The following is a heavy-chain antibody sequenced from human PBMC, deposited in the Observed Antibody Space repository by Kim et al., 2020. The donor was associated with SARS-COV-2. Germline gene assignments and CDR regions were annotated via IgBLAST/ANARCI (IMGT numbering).Heavy chain of an antibody. CDR1: GDSISGDS. Sequence: SETLSLTCTVSGDSISGDSWSWIRQPPGKGLEWIGYMSYSGSTDYNPSLKSRVTTSVDTSKNQFSLKLRSLTTADTAVYYCARGSGRRASGYWGHGTLV. CDR3: ARGSGRRASGY. CDR2: MSYSGST. J-gene: IGHJ4*01. V-gene: IGHV4-59*13. D-gene: IGHD3-10*01.